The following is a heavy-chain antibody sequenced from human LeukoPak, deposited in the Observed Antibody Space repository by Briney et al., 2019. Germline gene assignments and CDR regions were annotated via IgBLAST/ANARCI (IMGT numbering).Heavy chain of an antibody. CDR1: GGSISSYY. CDR2: IYYSGST. V-gene: IGHV4-59*01. J-gene: IGHJ6*03. CDR3: ARAPLRYYYYYMDV. Sequence: SETLSLTCTVSGGSISSYYWSWIRQPPGKGLEWMGYIYYSGSTTYNPSSMSRVTISLDTSKNQFSLKLSSVTAADTAVYYCARAPLRYYYYYMDVGGKGATVTVSS.